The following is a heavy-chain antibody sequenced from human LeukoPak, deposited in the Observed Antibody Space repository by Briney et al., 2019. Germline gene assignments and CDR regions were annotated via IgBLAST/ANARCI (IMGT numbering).Heavy chain of an antibody. V-gene: IGHV4-59*08. D-gene: IGHD1-7*01. CDR2: IYYSGST. Sequence: SETLSLTCTVSGVSISSYYWSWIRQPPGKGLEWIGYIYYSGSTNYNPSLKSRVTISVDTSKNQFSLKLSSVTAADTAVYYCATGGGITAFDIWGQGTMVTVSS. CDR1: GVSISSYY. CDR3: ATGGGITAFDI. J-gene: IGHJ3*02.